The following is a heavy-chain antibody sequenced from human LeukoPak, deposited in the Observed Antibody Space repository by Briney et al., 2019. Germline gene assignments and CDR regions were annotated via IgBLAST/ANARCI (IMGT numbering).Heavy chain of an antibody. D-gene: IGHD3-10*01. Sequence: PSETLSLTCTVSGGSISSSTHYWGWVRQPPGKGLEWIGSIYYSGLPYYNPSLKSRVSISVDSSKNHFSLQLSSLTAADTAVYYCARGSGWFGELGLWGQGTLVTVSS. CDR1: GGSISSSTHY. CDR3: ARGSGWFGELGL. J-gene: IGHJ4*02. CDR2: IYYSGLP. V-gene: IGHV4-39*02.